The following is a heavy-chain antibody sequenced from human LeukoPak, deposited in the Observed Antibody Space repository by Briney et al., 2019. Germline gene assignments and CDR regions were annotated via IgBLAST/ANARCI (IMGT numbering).Heavy chain of an antibody. J-gene: IGHJ6*02. V-gene: IGHV1-8*01. D-gene: IGHD4/OR15-4a*01. CDR2: MNPNSGNT. CDR3: ARSNYLNYYYYGMDV. CDR1: GYTFTSYD. Sequence: ASVKVSCKASGYTFTSYDINWARQATGQGLEWMGWMNPNSGNTGYAQKFQGRVTMTRNTSISTAYMELSSLRSEDTAVYYCARSNYLNYYYYGMDVWGQGTTVTVSS.